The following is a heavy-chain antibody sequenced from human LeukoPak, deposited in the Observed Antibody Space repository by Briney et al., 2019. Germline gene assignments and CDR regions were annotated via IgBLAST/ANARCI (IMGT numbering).Heavy chain of an antibody. J-gene: IGHJ2*01. Sequence: GSLRLSCAASGFTFSSYSMNWVRQAPGKGLEWVSSISSSSSYIYYADSVKGRFTISRDNAKNSLYLQMNSLRAEDTAVYYCARDTYGDYTWNWYFDLWGRGTLVTVSS. D-gene: IGHD4-17*01. CDR2: ISSSSSYI. CDR3: ARDTYGDYTWNWYFDL. V-gene: IGHV3-21*01. CDR1: GFTFSSYS.